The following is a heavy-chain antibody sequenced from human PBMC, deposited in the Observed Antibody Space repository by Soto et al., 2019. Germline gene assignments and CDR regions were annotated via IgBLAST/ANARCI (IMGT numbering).Heavy chain of an antibody. CDR1: GFTFSSYW. D-gene: IGHD3-22*01. CDR2: INQDESQK. CDR3: ATKVVIDGIGCVHY. Sequence: EVQLVESGGGLVQTGGSLRLSCVASGFTFSSYWMNWVRQAPGEGLEWVANINQDESQKYYADSVKGRFSISRDNARNALYLQMNSLRVEDAAVYYCATKVVIDGIGCVHYWGQGILVTVST. V-gene: IGHV3-7*01. J-gene: IGHJ4*02.